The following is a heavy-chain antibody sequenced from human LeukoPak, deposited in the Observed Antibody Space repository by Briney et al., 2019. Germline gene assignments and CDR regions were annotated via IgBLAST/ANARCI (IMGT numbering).Heavy chain of an antibody. V-gene: IGHV3-9*01. CDR3: AKAYSNYDQFYYYGMDV. D-gene: IGHD4-11*01. CDR2: ISWNSGSM. CDR1: GFTLDDYA. J-gene: IGHJ6*02. Sequence: HAGRSLRLSCAASGFTLDDYAMHWVRHAPGKGLEWVSGISWNSGSMGYADSVKGRFTISRDNAQNSLYLQMNSLRAEDTALYYCAKAYSNYDQFYYYGMDVWGQGTTVTVSS.